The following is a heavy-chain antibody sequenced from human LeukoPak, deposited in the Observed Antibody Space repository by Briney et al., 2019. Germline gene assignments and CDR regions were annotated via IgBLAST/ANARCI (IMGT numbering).Heavy chain of an antibody. CDR1: GFTFSSYW. CDR3: AREGSSGWYAGY. Sequence: GGSLRLSCAASGFTFSSYWMHWVRQAPGQGLVWVSRINSDGSSTSYADSVKGRFTISRDNAKNMLYLQMNSLRAEDTAVYYCAREGSSGWYAGYWGQGTLVTVSS. J-gene: IGHJ4*02. V-gene: IGHV3-74*01. CDR2: INSDGSST. D-gene: IGHD6-19*01.